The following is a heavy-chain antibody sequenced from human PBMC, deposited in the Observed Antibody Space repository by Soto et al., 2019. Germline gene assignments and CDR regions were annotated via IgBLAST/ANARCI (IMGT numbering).Heavy chain of an antibody. J-gene: IGHJ4*02. CDR1: GFTFSSYA. CDR2: ISGSGGST. CDR3: AKGRKLKAPATSDYDY. D-gene: IGHD1-26*01. V-gene: IGHV3-23*01. Sequence: GGSLRLSCAASGFTFSSYAMSWVRQAPGKGLEWVSAISGSGGSTYYADSVKGRFTISRDNSKNTLYLQMNSLRAEDTAVYYCAKGRKLKAPATSDYDYWGQGTLVTVSS.